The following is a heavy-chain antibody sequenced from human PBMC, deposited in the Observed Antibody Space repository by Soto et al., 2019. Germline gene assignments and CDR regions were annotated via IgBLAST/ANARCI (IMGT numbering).Heavy chain of an antibody. CDR2: IKFDGSST. J-gene: IGHJ6*02. V-gene: IGHV3-74*01. CDR1: GFAFSTYW. CDR3: ARGAKNIYAMDV. Sequence: PGGSLRLSCAASGFAFSTYWMHWVRQAPGKSLLWVSRIKFDGSSTYYADSVKGRFTISRDDAKNTLFLQMNGLRVDDTAVYYCARGAKNIYAMDVWGQGTTVTVSS.